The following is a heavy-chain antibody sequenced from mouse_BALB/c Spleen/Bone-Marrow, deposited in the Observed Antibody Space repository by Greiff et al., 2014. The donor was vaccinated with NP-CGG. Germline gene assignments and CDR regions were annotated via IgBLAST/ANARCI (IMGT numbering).Heavy chain of an antibody. CDR2: IDPENGNT. CDR1: GFNIKDYY. V-gene: IGHV14-1*02. J-gene: IGHJ4*01. D-gene: IGHD4-1*01. Sequence: VQLQPSGAGLVRPGALVKLSCKTSGFNIKDYYMHWVEQRPEQGLGWVGWIDPENGNTIYDPKFQGKASITADTSSNTAYLQLSSLTSEDTAVYYCARCNWDEYYAMDYWGQGTSVTVSS. CDR3: ARCNWDEYYAMDY.